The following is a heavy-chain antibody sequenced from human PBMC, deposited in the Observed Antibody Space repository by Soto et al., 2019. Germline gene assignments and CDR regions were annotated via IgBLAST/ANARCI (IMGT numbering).Heavy chain of an antibody. CDR3: ARGVTTVTTFDY. CDR1: GGSISSGVYS. D-gene: IGHD4-17*01. Sequence: SETLSLTCDVSGGSISSGVYSCNWIRQPPGKGLEWIGYIYHSGSTYYNPSLKSRVTISVDRSKNQFSLKLSSVTAADTAVYYCARGVTTVTTFDYWGQGTLVTVSS. CDR2: IYHSGST. J-gene: IGHJ4*02. V-gene: IGHV4-30-2*01.